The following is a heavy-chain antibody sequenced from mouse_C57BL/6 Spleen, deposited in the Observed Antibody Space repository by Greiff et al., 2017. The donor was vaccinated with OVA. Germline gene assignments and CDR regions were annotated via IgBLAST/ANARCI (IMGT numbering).Heavy chain of an antibody. Sequence: QVQLQQSGAELVMPGASVKLSCKASGYTFTSYWMHWVKQRPGQGLEWIGEIDPSDSYTNYNQKFKGKSTLTVDKSSSTAYMQLSSLTSEDSAVYYCARGWTGDYAMDYWGQGTSVTVSS. CDR2: IDPSDSYT. CDR3: ARGWTGDYAMDY. CDR1: GYTFTSYW. D-gene: IGHD3-3*01. J-gene: IGHJ4*01. V-gene: IGHV1-69*01.